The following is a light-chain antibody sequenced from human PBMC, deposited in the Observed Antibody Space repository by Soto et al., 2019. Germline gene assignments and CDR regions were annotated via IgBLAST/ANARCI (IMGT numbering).Light chain of an antibody. V-gene: IGLV2-8*01. J-gene: IGLJ2*01. CDR1: FNDVGGYNY. CDR3: SSYTSSSTLD. CDR2: EVY. Sequence: QSALTQPPSASGSPGQSVTISCTGTFNDVGGYNYVSWYQQHPGKAPKVIIYEVYKRPSGVPDRFSGSKSGKTASLTVSGLQADDEADYYCSSYTSSSTLDFGGGTKLTVL.